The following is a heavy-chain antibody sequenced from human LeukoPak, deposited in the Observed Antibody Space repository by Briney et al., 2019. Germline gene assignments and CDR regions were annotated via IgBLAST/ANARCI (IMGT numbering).Heavy chain of an antibody. CDR2: IRYDGSNK. D-gene: IGHD3-9*01. J-gene: IGHJ4*02. CDR1: GFTFSSYG. CDR3: ARDRNYDILTGYYYYFDY. Sequence: PGGSLRLSCAASGFTFSSYGMHWVRQAPGKGLEWVAFIRYDGSNKYYADSVKGRFTISRDNSKNTLYLQMNSLRAEDTAVYYCARDRNYDILTGYYYYFDYWGQGTLVTVSS. V-gene: IGHV3-30*02.